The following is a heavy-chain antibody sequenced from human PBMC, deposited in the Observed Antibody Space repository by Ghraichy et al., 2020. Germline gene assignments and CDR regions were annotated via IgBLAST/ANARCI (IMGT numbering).Heavy chain of an antibody. D-gene: IGHD3-3*01. CDR2: ISGSGGST. CDR3: AKGGPYYDFWSGYAYYFDY. Sequence: GGSLRLSCAASGFTFSSYAMSWGRQAPGKGLEWVSAISGSGGSTYYADSVKGRFTISRDNSKNTLYLQMNSLRAEDTAVYYCAKGGPYYDFWSGYAYYFDYWGQGTLVTVSS. CDR1: GFTFSSYA. V-gene: IGHV3-23*01. J-gene: IGHJ4*02.